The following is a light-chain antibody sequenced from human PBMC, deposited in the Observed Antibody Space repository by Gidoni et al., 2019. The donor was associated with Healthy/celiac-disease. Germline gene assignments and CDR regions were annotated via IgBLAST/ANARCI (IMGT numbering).Light chain of an antibody. V-gene: IGKV1-9*01. Sequence: IQLTQSPSSLSASVGDRVTITCRASQGISSYLAWYQQKTGKAPKLLIYAASTLQSGVPSRFSGSGSGTDFTLTISSMQPEDFATYYCQQLNSYPAFGGGTKVEIK. CDR1: QGISSY. CDR2: AAS. CDR3: QQLNSYPA. J-gene: IGKJ4*01.